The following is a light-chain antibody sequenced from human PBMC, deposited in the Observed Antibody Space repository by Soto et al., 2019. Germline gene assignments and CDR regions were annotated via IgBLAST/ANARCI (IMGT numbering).Light chain of an antibody. CDR3: QQRSNWPPIT. Sequence: IVLTQSPATLSLSPGESATLSCRASQSVSGYLVWYQQKPGQAPGLLIYDASNRATGIPARFSGSGSGTDFTLTISSLEPEDFAVYYCQQRSNWPPITFGQGTRLEIK. J-gene: IGKJ5*01. CDR1: QSVSGY. V-gene: IGKV3-11*01. CDR2: DAS.